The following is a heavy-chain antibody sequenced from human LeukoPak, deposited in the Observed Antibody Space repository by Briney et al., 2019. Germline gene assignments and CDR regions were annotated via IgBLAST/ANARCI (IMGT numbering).Heavy chain of an antibody. CDR2: ISSGDGPT. J-gene: IGHJ4*02. V-gene: IGHV3-11*01. Sequence: GGTLRLSCAAPGCPFIDYYRTWIPRAPGKGLEWISYISSGDGPTYYADSVKGGFTISRDNAKNSLFLQMNSLRVEDTAVYYCATWTGITPYWGQGTLVTVSS. CDR3: ATWTGITPY. D-gene: IGHD1-20*01. CDR1: GCPFIDYY.